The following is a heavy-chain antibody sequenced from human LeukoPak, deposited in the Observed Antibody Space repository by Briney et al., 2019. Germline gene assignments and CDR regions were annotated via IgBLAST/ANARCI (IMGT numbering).Heavy chain of an antibody. CDR1: GFTFSGYW. CDR3: ARADGSSSSYAPLGY. J-gene: IGHJ4*02. D-gene: IGHD6-6*01. CDR2: IKQDGSEK. Sequence: GGSLRLSCAASGFTFSGYWMSWVRQAPGKGLEWVANIKQDGSEKFYVDSVKGRFTISRDNAKNALYLQMTSLRAEDTAVYYCARADGSSSSYAPLGYWGQGSLVTVSS. V-gene: IGHV3-7*01.